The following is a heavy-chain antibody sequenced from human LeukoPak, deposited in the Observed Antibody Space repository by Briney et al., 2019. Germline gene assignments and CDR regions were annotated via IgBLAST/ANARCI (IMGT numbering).Heavy chain of an antibody. D-gene: IGHD3-10*01. CDR3: ARMRDYYGSGSYYNSSYPSSWYFDL. CDR2: INHSGST. Sequence: PSETLSLTCAVYGGSFSGYYWSWIRQPPGKGLEWIGEINHSGSTNYNPSLKSRVTISVDTSKNQFSLKLSSVTAADTAVYCCARMRDYYGSGSYYNSSYPSSWYFDLWGRGTLVTVSS. CDR1: GGSFSGYY. V-gene: IGHV4-34*01. J-gene: IGHJ2*01.